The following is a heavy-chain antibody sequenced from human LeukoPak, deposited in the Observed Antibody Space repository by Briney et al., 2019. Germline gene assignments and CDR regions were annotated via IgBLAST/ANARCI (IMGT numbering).Heavy chain of an antibody. D-gene: IGHD5-18*01. Sequence: KPSETLSLTCTVSGGSISSYYWSWIRQPPGKGLDWIGYIHYSGSTKYNPSLKSRVTISVDTSKNQFSLKLRSVTAADTAVYYCARGVDTEALDYWGQGTLVTVSS. CDR3: ARGVDTEALDY. CDR1: GGSISSYY. J-gene: IGHJ4*02. V-gene: IGHV4-59*01. CDR2: IHYSGST.